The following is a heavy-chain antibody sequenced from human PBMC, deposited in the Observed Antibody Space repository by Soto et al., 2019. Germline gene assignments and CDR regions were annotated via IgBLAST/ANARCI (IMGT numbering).Heavy chain of an antibody. V-gene: IGHV1-69*13. CDR1: GGTFSSYA. CDR2: IIPIFGTA. Sequence: GASVKVSCKASGGTFSSYAISWVRQAPGQGLEWMGGIIPIFGTANYAQKFQGRVTITADESTSTAYMELSSLRSEDTAVYYCAGAGIVGATHYFDYWGQGTLVTVSS. CDR3: AGAGIVGATHYFDY. D-gene: IGHD1-26*01. J-gene: IGHJ4*02.